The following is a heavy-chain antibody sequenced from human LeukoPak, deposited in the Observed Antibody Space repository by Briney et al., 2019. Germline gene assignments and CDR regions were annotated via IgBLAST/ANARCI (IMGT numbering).Heavy chain of an antibody. V-gene: IGHV1-2*02. CDR3: ARSYAITMVRGVTSLSYDY. CDR1: GYTFTGYY. CDR2: INPNSGGT. J-gene: IGHJ4*02. D-gene: IGHD3-10*01. Sequence: ASVKVSCKASGYTFTGYYMHWVRQAPGQGLAWMGWINPNSGGTNYAQKFQGRVTMTRDTPISTAYMELSRLRSDDTAVYYCARSYAITMVRGVTSLSYDYWGQGTLVTVSS.